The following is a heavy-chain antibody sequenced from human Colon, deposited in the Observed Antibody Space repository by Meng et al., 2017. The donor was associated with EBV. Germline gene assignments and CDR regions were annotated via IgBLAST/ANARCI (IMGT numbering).Heavy chain of an antibody. CDR1: GGSMSSGNYY. J-gene: IGHJ4*02. CDR2: IHHSGSA. V-gene: IGHV4-30-4*01. Sequence: VQLQESVPGLAEPSQTLSLTCTVSGGSMSSGNYYWSWIRQPPGKGLEWIGYIHHSGSAYYNPSLKSRVSISVDTSKNQFSLNLNSMTAADTAVYYCASFDHIPRRNYFDYWGQGTLVTVSS. CDR3: ASFDHIPRRNYFDY. D-gene: IGHD2-21*01.